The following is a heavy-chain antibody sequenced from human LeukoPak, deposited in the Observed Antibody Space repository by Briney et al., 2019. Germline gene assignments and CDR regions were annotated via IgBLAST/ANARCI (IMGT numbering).Heavy chain of an antibody. V-gene: IGHV4-39*01. CDR2: MFYGGTT. CDR1: GGPITSSGYY. CDR3: ARWRVGATPYYYYYMDV. D-gene: IGHD1-26*01. Sequence: SETLSLTCTVSGGPITSSGYYWGWIRQPPGKGLEWIGSMFYGGTTYHNPSLKSRVTIFVDTSKTQFSLNLKSVTASDTAVYYCARWRVGATPYYYYYMDVWGKGTTVTVSS. J-gene: IGHJ6*03.